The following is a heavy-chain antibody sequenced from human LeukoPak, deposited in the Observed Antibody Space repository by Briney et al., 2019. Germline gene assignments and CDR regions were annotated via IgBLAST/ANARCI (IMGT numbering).Heavy chain of an antibody. CDR1: GFTFSSYG. Sequence: GGSVRLSCAASGFTFSSYGMSWVRQAPGKGLEWVSSISGSGGTTYYADSVKGRFTISRDNSKNTLYLQMNSLRADDTAVYSCAKDPPTVIANAFHIWGHGTMVTVS. CDR2: ISGSGGTT. J-gene: IGHJ3*02. CDR3: AKDPPTVIANAFHI. D-gene: IGHD3-16*02. V-gene: IGHV3-23*01.